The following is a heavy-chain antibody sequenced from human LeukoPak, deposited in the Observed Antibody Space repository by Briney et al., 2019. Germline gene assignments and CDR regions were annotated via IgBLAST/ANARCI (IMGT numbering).Heavy chain of an antibody. CDR3: ARDRGYCSSTSCPYHWFDP. CDR2: YYSGTT. D-gene: IGHD2-2*01. CDR1: GGSISSDY. J-gene: IGHJ5*02. V-gene: IGHV4-59*01. Sequence: SETLSLTCTISGGSISSDYWSWIRQAPAKGLEWIGIYYSGTTNHNPSLKSRVTISVDTSKNQFSLKLSSVTAADTAVYYCARDRGYCSSTSCPYHWFDPWGQGTLVTVSS.